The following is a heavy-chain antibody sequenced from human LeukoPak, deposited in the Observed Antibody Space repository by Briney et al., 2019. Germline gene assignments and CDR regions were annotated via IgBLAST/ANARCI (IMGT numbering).Heavy chain of an antibody. V-gene: IGHV3-30*04. CDR1: GFTFSSYA. CDR2: ISYDGSNK. J-gene: IGHJ4*02. CDR3: AKDGAWYSSSWFDD. D-gene: IGHD6-13*01. Sequence: GGSLRLSCAASGFTFSSYAMHWVRQAPGKGLEWVAVISYDGSNKYYADSVKGRFTISRDNSKNTLYLQMNSLRAEDTAVYYCAKDGAWYSSSWFDDWGQGTLVTVSS.